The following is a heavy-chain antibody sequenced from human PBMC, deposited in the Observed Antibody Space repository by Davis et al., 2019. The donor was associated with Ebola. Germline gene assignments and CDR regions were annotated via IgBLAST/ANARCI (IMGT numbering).Heavy chain of an antibody. CDR2: IRSKGYGGTT. D-gene: IGHD3-3*01. J-gene: IGHJ4*02. CDR3: TTKRYVFLGGRYILFDY. Sequence: PGGSLRLSCIGSGFTFGDYDMSWVRQAPGKGLEWVGFIRSKGYGGTTEYAASVKGRVTISRDDSKRIAYLQMNSLKVEDTAVYYCTTKRYVFLGGRYILFDYWGRGSLVTVSS. V-gene: IGHV3-49*04. CDR1: GFTFGDYD.